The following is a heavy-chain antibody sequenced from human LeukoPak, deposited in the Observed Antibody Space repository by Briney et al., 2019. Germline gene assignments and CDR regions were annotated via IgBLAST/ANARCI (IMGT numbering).Heavy chain of an antibody. D-gene: IGHD3-22*01. CDR2: IYYSGST. CDR3: ARVYYDSSGYSGFGDY. Sequence: SETLSLTCTVSGGSISSYYWSWIRQPPGKGLEWIGYIYYSGSTNYHPSLKSRVTISVDTSKNQFSLKLSSVTAADTAVYYCARVYYDSSGYSGFGDYWGQGTLVTVSS. V-gene: IGHV4-59*01. CDR1: GGSISSYY. J-gene: IGHJ4*02.